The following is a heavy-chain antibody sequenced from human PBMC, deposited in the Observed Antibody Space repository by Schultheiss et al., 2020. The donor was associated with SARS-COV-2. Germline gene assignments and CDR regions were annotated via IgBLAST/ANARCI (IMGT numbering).Heavy chain of an antibody. CDR2: INHSGGT. D-gene: IGHD3-22*01. CDR3: ARNYDSSGYYPVAFDY. CDR1: GASFSSYY. J-gene: IGHJ4*02. Sequence: SQTLSLTCAVYGASFSSYYWSWIRQPPGKGLEWIGEINHSGGTNYNSSLKSRVTISVATSKNQFSLKLSSVTAADTAVYYCARNYDSSGYYPVAFDYWGQGTLVTVSS. V-gene: IGHV4-34*01.